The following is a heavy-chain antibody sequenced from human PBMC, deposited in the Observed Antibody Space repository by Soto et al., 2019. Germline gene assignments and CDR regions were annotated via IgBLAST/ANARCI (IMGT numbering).Heavy chain of an antibody. Sequence: SETLSLTCAVYGGSFSGYYWSWIRQPPGKGLEWIWEINHSGSTNYNPSLKSRVTISVDTSKNQFSLKLSSVTAADTAVYYCARGGPLTMVRGVIITFKYYYGMDVWGQGTTVTVSS. J-gene: IGHJ6*02. V-gene: IGHV4-34*01. D-gene: IGHD3-10*01. CDR2: INHSGST. CDR1: GGSFSGYY. CDR3: ARGGPLTMVRGVIITFKYYYGMDV.